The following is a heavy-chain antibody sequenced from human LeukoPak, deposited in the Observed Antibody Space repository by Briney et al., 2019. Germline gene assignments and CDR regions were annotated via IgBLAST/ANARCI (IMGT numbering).Heavy chain of an antibody. J-gene: IGHJ1*01. CDR1: GYTFTSYY. V-gene: IGHV1-46*03. CDR2: INPSGGST. CDR3: ARDCGGVVYCSITSCYWGYFQH. D-gene: IGHD2-2*01. Sequence: ASVKVSCKASGYTFTSYYMHWVRQAPGQGLEWMGIINPSGGSTSYAQKFQGRVTMTRDMSTSTVYMELSSLRSEDTAVYYWARDCGGVVYCSITSCYWGYFQHWGLGTSVTVA.